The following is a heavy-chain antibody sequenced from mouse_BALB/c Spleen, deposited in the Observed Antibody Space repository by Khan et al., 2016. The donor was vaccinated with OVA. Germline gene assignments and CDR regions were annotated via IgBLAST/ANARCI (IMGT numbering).Heavy chain of an antibody. CDR3: AREGAYYRSDGWFSY. CDR1: GYTFTTYT. Sequence: QVQLKQSGAELARPGASVKMSCKASGYTFTTYTMHWVKQRPGQGLEWIGYINPSNGYTNYNQKFKDKSTLTADKSSSTAYMQSSSLTSDYSAVYYCAREGAYYRSDGWFSYWGHGTLVTVSA. D-gene: IGHD2-14*01. J-gene: IGHJ3*01. V-gene: IGHV1-4*01. CDR2: INPSNGYT.